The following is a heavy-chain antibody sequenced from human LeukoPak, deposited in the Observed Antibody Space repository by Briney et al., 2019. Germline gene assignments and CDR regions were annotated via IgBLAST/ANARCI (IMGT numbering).Heavy chain of an antibody. CDR3: ASKLDRYFDY. J-gene: IGHJ4*02. CDR2: IYSGGST. V-gene: IGHV3-66*01. CDR1: GFTVSSNH. Sequence: GRSLRLSCAASGFTVSSNHMTWVRQAPGKGLEWVSIIYSGGSTFYADSVKGRFTMSRDHSRNTLYLQINSLRAEDTAVYYCASKLDRYFDYWGQGTLVTVSS. D-gene: IGHD2-2*03.